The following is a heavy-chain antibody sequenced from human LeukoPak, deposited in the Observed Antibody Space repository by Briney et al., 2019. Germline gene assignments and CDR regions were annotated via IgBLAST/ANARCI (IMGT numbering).Heavy chain of an antibody. D-gene: IGHD6-13*01. CDR2: IYYSGST. CDR3: ARMHLSSSWPLFDY. Sequence: PSETLSLTCTVSGGSISSSSYYWGWIRQPPGKGLEWIGSIYYSGSTYYNPSLKSRVTISVDTSKNQFSLKLSSVTAADTAVYYYARMHLSSSWPLFDYWGQGTLVTVSS. V-gene: IGHV4-39*01. CDR1: GGSISSSSYY. J-gene: IGHJ4*02.